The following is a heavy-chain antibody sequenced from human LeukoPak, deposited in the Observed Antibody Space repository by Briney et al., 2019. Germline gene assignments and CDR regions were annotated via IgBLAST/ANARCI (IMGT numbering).Heavy chain of an antibody. CDR3: ARGGGDGGFDF. Sequence: SETLSLTCTVSGGSISSFYWSWIRQPPGKGLEWIGYIYYIGNTNYNPSLKSRVTISVDTSENQFSLKLSSVTAADTAVCYCARGGGDGGFDFWGQGTLVTVSS. D-gene: IGHD3-16*01. J-gene: IGHJ4*02. CDR1: GGSISSFY. CDR2: IYYIGNT. V-gene: IGHV4-59*08.